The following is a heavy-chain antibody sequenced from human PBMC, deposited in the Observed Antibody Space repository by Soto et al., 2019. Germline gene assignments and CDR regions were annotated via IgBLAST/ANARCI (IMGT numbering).Heavy chain of an antibody. D-gene: IGHD3-10*01. Sequence: GGSLRLSCAASGFTFSSYSMNWVRKAPGKGLEWVSYISSSSSTIYYADSVKGRFTISRDNAKNSLYLQMNSLRDEDTAVYYCAKAFHSYVFLYPWGQGTLVTVSS. V-gene: IGHV3-48*02. J-gene: IGHJ5*02. CDR1: GFTFSSYS. CDR3: AKAFHSYVFLYP. CDR2: ISSSSSTI.